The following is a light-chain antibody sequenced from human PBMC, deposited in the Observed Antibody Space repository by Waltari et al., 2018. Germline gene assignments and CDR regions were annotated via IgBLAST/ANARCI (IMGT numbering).Light chain of an antibody. V-gene: IGLV1-40*01. Sequence: QSVLTQPPSVSGAPGQRVTISCTGSNSNIGAGYYVHWYQQLPGTAPKLLIYSDNSPPSGVPDRFSGSKSGTSASLAITGLQAEDEADYYCQSYDNSFVIFGGGTKLTVL. J-gene: IGLJ2*01. CDR3: QSYDNSFVI. CDR2: SDN. CDR1: NSNIGAGYY.